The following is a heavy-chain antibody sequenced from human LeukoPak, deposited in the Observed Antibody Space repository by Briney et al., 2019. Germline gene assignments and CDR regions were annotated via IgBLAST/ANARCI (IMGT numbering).Heavy chain of an antibody. CDR3: ARQYCSSTSCHRAVDY. CDR1: GGSISSTSYY. D-gene: IGHD2-2*01. Sequence: PSETLSLTCTVSGGSISSTSYYWGWIRQPPGKGLEWIASIYYSGSTYDSPSLKSRVTVSVDTSKNQFSLKLSSVTAADTAVYYCARQYCSSTSCHRAVDYWGQGTLVTVSS. CDR2: IYYSGST. V-gene: IGHV4-39*07. J-gene: IGHJ4*02.